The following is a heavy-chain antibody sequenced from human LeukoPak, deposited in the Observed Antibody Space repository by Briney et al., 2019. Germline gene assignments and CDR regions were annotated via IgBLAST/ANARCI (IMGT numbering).Heavy chain of an antibody. D-gene: IGHD2-8*02. Sequence: PGGSLRLSCAASGFTFSGSAMHWVRQAPGKGLEWVASIRYDGSNKYYADSVKGRFTISRDNSKNTLYLQMNSLRAEDTAVYYCAKVYAGGVGHYDYYYMDVWGKGTTVTISS. V-gene: IGHV3-30*02. CDR2: IRYDGSNK. CDR1: GFTFSGSA. J-gene: IGHJ6*03. CDR3: AKVYAGGVGHYDYYYMDV.